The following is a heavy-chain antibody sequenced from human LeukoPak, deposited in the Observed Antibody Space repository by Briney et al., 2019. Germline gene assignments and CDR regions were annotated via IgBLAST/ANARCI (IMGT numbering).Heavy chain of an antibody. CDR3: ARDMQLST. Sequence: GGTLRLSCAASGFTFSGSAMIWVRRARGEGLERVSIYSYCCANSYHTSAVRGRYTISRDNYKDTLFLQMNSLRAEDTAIYYCARDMQLSTWGLGTMVTVSS. CDR2: YSYCCANS. CDR1: GFTFSGSA. D-gene: IGHD3-16*02. V-gene: IGHV3-23*01. J-gene: IGHJ3*01.